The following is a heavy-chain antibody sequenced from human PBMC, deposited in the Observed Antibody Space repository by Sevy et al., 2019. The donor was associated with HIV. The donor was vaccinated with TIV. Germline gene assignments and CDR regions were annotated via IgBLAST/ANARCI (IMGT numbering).Heavy chain of an antibody. CDR1: GFTFSDYY. CDR3: APDANWGSEYYFDY. V-gene: IGHV3-11*01. J-gene: IGHJ4*02. Sequence: GGSLRLSCAASGFTFSDYYMSWIRQAPGKGLEWVSYISSSGSTKYYADSVKGRFTISRDNAKNSLYLQMNSLRAEDTAVYYCAPDANWGSEYYFDYWGQGTLVTVSS. D-gene: IGHD7-27*01. CDR2: ISSSGSTK.